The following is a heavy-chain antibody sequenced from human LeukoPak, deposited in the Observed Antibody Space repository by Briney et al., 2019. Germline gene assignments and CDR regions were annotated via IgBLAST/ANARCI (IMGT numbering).Heavy chain of an antibody. D-gene: IGHD3-16*01. Sequence: GGSLRLSCAASGFTFSSYAMSWVRQAPGKGLEWVSGISVSGGNTYYADSVKGRFTISRDNSKNTLYLQMNSLRAEDTAAYYCAKGHLGGFLNWSQGTLVTVSS. CDR2: ISVSGGNT. CDR3: AKGHLGGFLN. CDR1: GFTFSSYA. J-gene: IGHJ4*02. V-gene: IGHV3-23*01.